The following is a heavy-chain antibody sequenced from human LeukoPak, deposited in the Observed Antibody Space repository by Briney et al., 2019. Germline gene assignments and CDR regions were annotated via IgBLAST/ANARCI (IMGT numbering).Heavy chain of an antibody. V-gene: IGHV3-30*02. CDR3: ARDVSGSSWYSYYYYYYMDV. J-gene: IGHJ6*03. D-gene: IGHD6-13*01. CDR2: IRYDGSNK. Sequence: GGSLRLSCAASGFTFSSYGMHWVRQAPGKGLEWVAFIRYDGSNKYYADSVKGRFTISRDNSKNTLYLQMNSLRAEDTAVYYCARDVSGSSWYSYYYYYYMDVWGKGTTVTVSS. CDR1: GFTFSSYG.